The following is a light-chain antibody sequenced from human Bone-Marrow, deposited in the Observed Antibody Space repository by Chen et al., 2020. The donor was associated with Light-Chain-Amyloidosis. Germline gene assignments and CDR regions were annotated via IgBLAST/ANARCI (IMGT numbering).Light chain of an antibody. J-gene: IGLJ2*01. CDR2: RDT. Sequence: SYELPRPPSLSVSPGQTARITCSGDDLPTKYAYWYQQQPGQAPVLVIHRDTERPSGSSERFSGSSSGTTATLTISGVQAEDEADYHCQSADSSGTYEVIFGGGTKLTVL. CDR1: DLPTKY. V-gene: IGLV3-25*03. CDR3: QSADSSGTYEVI.